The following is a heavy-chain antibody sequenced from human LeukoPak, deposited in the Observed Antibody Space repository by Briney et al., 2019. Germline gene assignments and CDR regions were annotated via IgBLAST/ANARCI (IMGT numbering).Heavy chain of an antibody. J-gene: IGHJ3*02. Sequence: GGSLRLSCAASGFTFSNAWMSWVRQAPGKRLEWVGRIKSKTDGGTTDYAAPVKGRFTISRDDSKNTLYLQMNSLKTEDTAVYYCTTGGQQLNEDAFDIWGQGTMVTVSS. CDR3: TTGGQQLNEDAFDI. D-gene: IGHD6-13*01. V-gene: IGHV3-15*01. CDR2: IKSKTDGGTT. CDR1: GFTFSNAW.